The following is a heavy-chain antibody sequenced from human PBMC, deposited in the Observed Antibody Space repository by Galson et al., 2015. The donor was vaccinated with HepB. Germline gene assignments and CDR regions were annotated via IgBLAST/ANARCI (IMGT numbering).Heavy chain of an antibody. CDR3: ARDGRPDYYNDNSGRDAFDI. J-gene: IGHJ3*02. CDR1: GFTSTSYW. CDR2: VNEDGSEK. V-gene: IGHV3-7*01. Sequence: SLRLSCAASGFTSTSYWMTWVRQAPGKGLEWVANVNEDGSEKYYLDSVKGRFTISRDNAKNSLDLQMNGLRAEDTAVYYCARDGRPDYYNDNSGRDAFDIWGQGTMVTVSS. D-gene: IGHD3-22*01.